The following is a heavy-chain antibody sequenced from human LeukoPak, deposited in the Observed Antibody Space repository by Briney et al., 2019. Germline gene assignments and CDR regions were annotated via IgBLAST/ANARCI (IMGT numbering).Heavy chain of an antibody. CDR3: ARVQKWRGYNWFDP. V-gene: IGHV3-13*01. CDR1: GFTFSSYD. CDR2: IGTAGDT. D-gene: IGHD5-12*01. Sequence: GGSLRLSCAASGFTFSSYDMHWVRQATGKGLEWVSAIGTAGDTYYPGSVKGRFTISRENAKNSLYLQMNSLRAEDTAVYYCARVQKWRGYNWFDPWGQGTLVTVSS. J-gene: IGHJ5*02.